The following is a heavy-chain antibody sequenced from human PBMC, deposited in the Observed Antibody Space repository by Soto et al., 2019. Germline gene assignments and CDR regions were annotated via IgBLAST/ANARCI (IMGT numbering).Heavy chain of an antibody. Sequence: SVKVSCKASGGTFSSYTISWMRQAPGQGLEWMGRIIPILGIANYAQKFQGRVTITADKSTSTAYMELSSLRSEDTAVYYCARVLAGDDYGDYVLGYGGQGTLVTVSS. J-gene: IGHJ4*02. CDR1: GGTFSSYT. CDR2: IIPILGIA. CDR3: ARVLAGDDYGDYVLGY. V-gene: IGHV1-69*02. D-gene: IGHD4-17*01.